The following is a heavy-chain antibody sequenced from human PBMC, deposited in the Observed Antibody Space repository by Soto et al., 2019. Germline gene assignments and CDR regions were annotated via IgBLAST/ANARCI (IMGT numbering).Heavy chain of an antibody. CDR2: IYWDDDK. D-gene: IGHD3-10*01. CDR1: GFSLTTSGVS. Sequence: QITLKESGPTLVKPTQTLTLTCTFSGFSLTTSGVSVGWIRQPPGKALEWLALIYWDDDKRYSPSLKSRLTITKDTSKNPVALTMTNMDPVDTATYYCSRTNYGYFAYSWGQGTLLTVSS. CDR3: SRTNYGYFAYS. V-gene: IGHV2-5*02. J-gene: IGHJ4*02.